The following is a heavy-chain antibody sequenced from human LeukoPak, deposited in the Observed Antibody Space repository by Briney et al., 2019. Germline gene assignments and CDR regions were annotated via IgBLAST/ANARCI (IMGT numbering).Heavy chain of an antibody. V-gene: IGHV4-4*07. CDR1: GGSISGYY. CDR3: ARDFGSASSWRGFQH. J-gene: IGHJ1*01. D-gene: IGHD6-19*01. CDR2: IYSSGST. Sequence: PSETLSLTCTVSGGSISGYYWIWIRQPAGKGLEWIGRIYSSGSTNYNPSLKSRVTMSIDTSKNEFSLRLSSVTAADTAVYYCARDFGSASSWRGFQHWGQGTLVTVSS.